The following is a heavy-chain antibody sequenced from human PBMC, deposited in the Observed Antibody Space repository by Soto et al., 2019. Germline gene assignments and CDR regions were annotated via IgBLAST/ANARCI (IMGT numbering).Heavy chain of an antibody. J-gene: IGHJ5*02. D-gene: IGHD3-10*01. Sequence: QVRLQQWGAGLLKPSETLSLTCAVYGGSFSGYYWSWIRQPPGKGLEWIGEINHSGSTNYNPSLKSRVTISVDTSKNQFSLKLSSVTAADTAVYYCARGGWFGELFVFDPWGQGTLVTVSS. CDR3: ARGGWFGELFVFDP. CDR1: GGSFSGYY. V-gene: IGHV4-34*01. CDR2: INHSGST.